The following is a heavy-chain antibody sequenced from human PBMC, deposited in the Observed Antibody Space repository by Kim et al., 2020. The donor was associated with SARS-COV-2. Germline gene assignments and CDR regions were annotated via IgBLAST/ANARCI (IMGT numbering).Heavy chain of an antibody. CDR3: ARVNYDILTGYYRERGGYYYYGMDV. V-gene: IGHV4-31*03. Sequence: SETLSLTCTVSGGSISSGGYYWSWIRQHPGKGLEWIGYIYYSGSTYHNPSLKSRVTISVDTSKNQFSLKLSSVTAADTAVYYCARVNYDILTGYYRERGGYYYYGMDVWGQGTTVTVSS. D-gene: IGHD3-9*01. CDR1: GGSISSGGYY. CDR2: IYYSGST. J-gene: IGHJ6*02.